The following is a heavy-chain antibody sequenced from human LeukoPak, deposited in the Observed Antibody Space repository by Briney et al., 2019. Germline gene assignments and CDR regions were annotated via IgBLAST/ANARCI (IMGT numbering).Heavy chain of an antibody. CDR2: IWYDGSHT. D-gene: IGHD5-18*01. CDR3: AGGDTAMVNLLY. J-gene: IGHJ4*02. Sequence: GGSLRLSCAASGFTFSNYGMHWVRQAPGKGLEGVAIIWYDGSHTYYADSAKGRFTISRDNSKSTLYLQMNSLRVEDTAVYYCAGGDTAMVNLLYWGQGTLVSVAS. V-gene: IGHV3-33*01. CDR1: GFTFSNYG.